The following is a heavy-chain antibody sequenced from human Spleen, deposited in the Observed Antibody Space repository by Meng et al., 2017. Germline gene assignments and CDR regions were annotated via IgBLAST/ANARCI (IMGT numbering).Heavy chain of an antibody. V-gene: IGHV3-73*01. Sequence: GESLKISCAASGFTFSDSTMHWARQASGKGLEWVGRIRGKADSYATAYAASMKGRFTISRDDSKNMVYLQMNSLKTEDTAVYYCARPKYGGNSPTFDYWGQGTLVTVSS. D-gene: IGHD4-23*01. CDR3: ARPKYGGNSPTFDY. CDR2: IRGKADSYAT. CDR1: GFTFSDST. J-gene: IGHJ4*02.